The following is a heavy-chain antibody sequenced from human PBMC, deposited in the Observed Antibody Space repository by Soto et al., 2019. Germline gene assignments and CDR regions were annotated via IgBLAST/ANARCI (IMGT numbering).Heavy chain of an antibody. D-gene: IGHD6-19*01. CDR2: ISWNSGSI. J-gene: IGHJ4*02. CDR3: ANDRRLVLSFYFDY. V-gene: IGHV3-9*01. Sequence: EVQLVESGGGLVQPGRSLRLSCAASGFTFDDYAMHWVRQAPGKGLEWVSGISWNSGSIGYADSVKGRFTISRDNAKNSLYLQMNSLRAEDTDLYYCANDRRLVLSFYFDYWGQGTLVTVSS. CDR1: GFTFDDYA.